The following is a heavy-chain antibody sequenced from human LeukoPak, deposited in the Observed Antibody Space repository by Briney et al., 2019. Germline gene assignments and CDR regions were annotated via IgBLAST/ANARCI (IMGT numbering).Heavy chain of an antibody. CDR3: ARRPSYDFWSGYLTYYFDY. CDR2: IYHSGSP. CDR1: GYSISSGYY. V-gene: IGHV4-38-2*01. D-gene: IGHD3-3*01. Sequence: PSETLSLTCAVSGYSISSGYYWGWIRPPPGKGLEWIGGIYHSGSPFYNPSHKRRVTISVDTSKNQFSLKLSSVTAADTAVYYCARRPSYDFWSGYLTYYFDYWGQGTLVTVSS. J-gene: IGHJ4*02.